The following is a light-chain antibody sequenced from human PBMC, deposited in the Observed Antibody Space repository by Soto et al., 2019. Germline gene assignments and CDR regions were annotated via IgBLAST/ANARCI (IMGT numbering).Light chain of an antibody. CDR3: SSFTSSITLV. Sequence: QSALTQPPSASGSPGQSVTISCTGTSSDVGKYDYVSWFQHHPGKAPKLMIYDVSNRPSGVSNRFSGSKSGNTASLTISGLQAEDEADYYCSSFTSSITLVFGGGTKLTVL. CDR2: DVS. J-gene: IGLJ2*01. CDR1: SSDVGKYDY. V-gene: IGLV2-14*01.